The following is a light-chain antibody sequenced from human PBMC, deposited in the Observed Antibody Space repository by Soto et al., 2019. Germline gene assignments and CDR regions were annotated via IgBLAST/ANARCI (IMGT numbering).Light chain of an antibody. CDR1: SSNIGAGYA. Sequence: QSVLTQPPSVSGAPGQRVTISCTGSSSNIGAGYAVHWYQQLPGTAPKLLISDNNNRPSGVPDRFSGSKSDTSASLAITGLQAEDEADYYCQSYDNSHDWDVVFGGGTKLTVL. V-gene: IGLV1-40*01. CDR2: DNN. J-gene: IGLJ2*01. CDR3: QSYDNSHDWDVV.